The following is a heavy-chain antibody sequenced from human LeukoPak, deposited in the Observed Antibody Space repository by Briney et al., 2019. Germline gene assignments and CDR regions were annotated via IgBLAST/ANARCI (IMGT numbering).Heavy chain of an antibody. J-gene: IGHJ3*02. V-gene: IGHV4-59*08. CDR1: GGSISSYY. CDR3: ARLSAVAGDAFDI. Sequence: SETLSLTCTVSGGSISSYYWSWIRQPPGKGLEWIGYIYYSGSTNYNPSLKSRVTISVDTSKNQFSLKLSSVTAADMAVYYCARLSAVAGDAFDIWGQGTMVTVSS. D-gene: IGHD6-19*01. CDR2: IYYSGST.